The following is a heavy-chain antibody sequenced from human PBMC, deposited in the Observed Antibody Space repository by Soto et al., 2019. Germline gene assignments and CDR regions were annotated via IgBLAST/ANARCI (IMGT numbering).Heavy chain of an antibody. J-gene: IGHJ6*02. CDR3: ARSTRYFDWLPGLEYYYYGMDV. D-gene: IGHD3-9*01. V-gene: IGHV1-69*13. CDR1: GGTFSSYA. CDR2: IIPIFGTA. Sequence: ASVKVSCKASGGTFSSYAISWVRQAPGQGLEWMGGIIPIFGTANYAQKFQGRVTITADESTSTAYMELSSLRSEDTAVYYCARSTRYFDWLPGLEYYYYGMDVWGQGTTVTVSS.